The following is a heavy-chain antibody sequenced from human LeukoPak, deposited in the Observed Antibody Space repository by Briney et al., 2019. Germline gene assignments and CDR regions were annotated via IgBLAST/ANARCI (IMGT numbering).Heavy chain of an antibody. V-gene: IGHV1-2*06. CDR1: GYTLTAHY. D-gene: IGHD3-10*01. CDR2: INPNSGDT. CDR3: ARPSGSGSFDNWFDP. J-gene: IGHJ5*02. Sequence: ASVKVSCKASGYTLTAHYMHWVRQAPGQGLEWMGRINPNSGDTNYAQKFQGRVTMTRDTSISTAYMDLSRLTSDDTAVYYCARPSGSGSFDNWFDPWGQGTLVIVSS.